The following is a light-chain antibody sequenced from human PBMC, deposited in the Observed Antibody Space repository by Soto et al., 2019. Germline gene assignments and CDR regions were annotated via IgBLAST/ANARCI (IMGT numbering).Light chain of an antibody. Sequence: QSVLTQPASVSASPGQSITISCTGTSSNVGTYDLVSWYQHHPDKAPKLIIYEGTKRPSGISSRFSGSKSGNTASRTISGLQAEEDAAYYCCSFAVGAAVVFGGGTKVNVL. CDR3: CSFAVGAAVV. CDR1: SSNVGTYDL. CDR2: EGT. V-gene: IGLV2-23*01. J-gene: IGLJ2*01.